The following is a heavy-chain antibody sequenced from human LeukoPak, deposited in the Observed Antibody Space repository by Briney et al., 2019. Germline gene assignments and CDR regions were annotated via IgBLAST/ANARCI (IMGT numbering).Heavy chain of an antibody. D-gene: IGHD2-15*01. Sequence: SETLSLTCAVSGGSLSGYYWTWIRQPPGKGLEWIGEINHSGSTNYNPSLKSRVTISVDTSKNQFPLKLSSVTAADTAVYYCARRSTGYCSGGSCHYYYYYYYMDVWGKGTTVTISS. V-gene: IGHV4-34*01. CDR2: INHSGST. CDR3: ARRSTGYCSGGSCHYYYYYYYMDV. CDR1: GGSLSGYY. J-gene: IGHJ6*03.